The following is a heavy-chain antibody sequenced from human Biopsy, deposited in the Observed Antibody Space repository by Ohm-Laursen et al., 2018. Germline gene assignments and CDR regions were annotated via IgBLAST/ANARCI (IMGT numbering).Heavy chain of an antibody. CDR2: IWYDRSNK. V-gene: IGHV3-33*01. Sequence: SLRLSCAASGFTFSSYGIHWVRQAPGKGLEWVAVIWYDRSNKYSADSVKGRFPISRDNSKNTVYLQMNSLRAADTAVYYCARDRYYGSESYYSHYNMDVWGQGTTVSVSS. D-gene: IGHD3-10*01. CDR1: GFTFSSYG. J-gene: IGHJ6*02. CDR3: ARDRYYGSESYYSHYNMDV.